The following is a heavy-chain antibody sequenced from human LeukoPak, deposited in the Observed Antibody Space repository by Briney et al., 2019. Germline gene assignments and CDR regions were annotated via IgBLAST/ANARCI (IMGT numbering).Heavy chain of an antibody. J-gene: IGHJ6*03. CDR3: ARGQDIVGYMDV. D-gene: IGHD2-15*01. V-gene: IGHV3-30-3*01. CDR1: GFTFSSYA. CDR2: ISYDGSNK. Sequence: GRSLRLSCAASGFTFSSYAMHWVRQAPGKGLEWVAVISYDGSNKYYADSVKGRFTISRDNSKNTLYLQMNSLRAEDTAVYYCARGQDIVGYMDVWGKGTTVTVSS.